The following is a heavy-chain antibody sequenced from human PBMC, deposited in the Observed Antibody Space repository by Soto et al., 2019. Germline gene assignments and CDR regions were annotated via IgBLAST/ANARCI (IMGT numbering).Heavy chain of an antibody. CDR3: ARGPTYYDLLTGLFFDY. V-gene: IGHV4-30-4*01. CDR1: GGSISSGDYY. D-gene: IGHD3-9*01. CDR2: IYYRGST. J-gene: IGHJ4*02. Sequence: SETLSLTCTVSGGSISSGDYYWSWIRQPPGKGLEWIGYIYYRGSTYYNPSLKSRVTISVDTSKNQFSLKLSSVTAADTAVYYCARGPTYYDLLTGLFFDYWGQGSLVTVSS.